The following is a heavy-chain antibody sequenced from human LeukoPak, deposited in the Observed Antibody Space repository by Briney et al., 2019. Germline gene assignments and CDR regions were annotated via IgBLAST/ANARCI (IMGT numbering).Heavy chain of an antibody. CDR1: GFTVSSNY. CDR2: IRTKSDGETV. D-gene: IGHD3-16*01. Sequence: PGGSLRLSCAASGFTVSSNYMSWVRQAPGKGLEWVGRIRTKSDGETVDYAAPVEGRFTISRDDSKNTLFLQMNSLKTEDTAVYYCATPALGRRLYYYDYWGQGTLVTVSP. J-gene: IGHJ4*02. CDR3: ATPALGRRLYYYDY. V-gene: IGHV3-15*01.